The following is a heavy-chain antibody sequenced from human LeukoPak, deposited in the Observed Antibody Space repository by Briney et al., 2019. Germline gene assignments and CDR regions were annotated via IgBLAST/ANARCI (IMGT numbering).Heavy chain of an antibody. D-gene: IGHD4-23*01. J-gene: IGHJ4*02. CDR1: GGSISSYY. Sequence: SETLSLTCTVSGGSISSYYWSWIRQPPGKGLEWIGYIYYSGSTNYNPSLKSRVTISVDTSKNQFSLKLSSVTAADTAVYYCARHDYGGNPEGWGQGTLVTVSS. CDR2: IYYSGST. V-gene: IGHV4-59*01. CDR3: ARHDYGGNPEG.